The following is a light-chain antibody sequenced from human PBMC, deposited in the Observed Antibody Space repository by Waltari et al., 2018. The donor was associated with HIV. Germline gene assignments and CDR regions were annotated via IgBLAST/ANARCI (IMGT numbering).Light chain of an antibody. Sequence: EIVMTQSPAAVSVSPGERVTLSCRASESITTNLAWYQQKPGQPPRLLIYGASTRANGIPVRISGSGSGTEFTLTITSLQSEDFAVYYCQQYKKWPPITFGQGTRLEIK. CDR2: GAS. J-gene: IGKJ5*01. CDR1: ESITTN. CDR3: QQYKKWPPIT. V-gene: IGKV3-15*01.